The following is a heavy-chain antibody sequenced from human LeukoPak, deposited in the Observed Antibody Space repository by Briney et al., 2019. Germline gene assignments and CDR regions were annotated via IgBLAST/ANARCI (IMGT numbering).Heavy chain of an antibody. CDR3: ARFPIYGSGSPTYYFDY. V-gene: IGHV1-3*01. Sequence: ASVKVSCKASGYSFTNYAMHWVRQAPGQRLEWMGRINAGNGDTKYSQNFQGRVTITRDTSASTAYMELSSLRSEDTAVYYCARFPIYGSGSPTYYFDYWGQGTLVTVSS. J-gene: IGHJ4*02. D-gene: IGHD3-10*01. CDR1: GYSFTNYA. CDR2: INAGNGDT.